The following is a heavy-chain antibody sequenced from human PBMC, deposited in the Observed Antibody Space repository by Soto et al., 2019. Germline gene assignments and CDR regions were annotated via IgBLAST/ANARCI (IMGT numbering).Heavy chain of an antibody. CDR2: IKSKTDGGTT. J-gene: IGHJ4*02. D-gene: IGHD6-6*01. V-gene: IGHV3-15*01. Sequence: GESLKISCAASGFTFSNAWMSWVRQAPGKGLEWVGRIKSKTDGGTTDYAAPVKGRFTISRDDSKNTLYLQMNSLKTEDTAVYYCTTGRTRIAARPCDYWGQGTLVTVSS. CDR3: TTGRTRIAARPCDY. CDR1: GFTFSNAW.